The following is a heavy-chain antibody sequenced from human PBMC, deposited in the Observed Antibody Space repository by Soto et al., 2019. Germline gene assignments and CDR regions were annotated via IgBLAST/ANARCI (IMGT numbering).Heavy chain of an antibody. CDR1: GDSISVSPYF. D-gene: IGHD6-13*01. V-gene: IGHV4-39*01. Sequence: QLQLQESGPGLVKPSETLSLTCTVSGDSISVSPYFWGWIRQPPGKGLKWIASIFSPGYTVSTPSPHSRAFISVDTSKNPFSLKLTSVAAADTAIYFCARLQAAVPQYWGQGTLVIVSS. CDR2: IFSPGYT. J-gene: IGHJ4*02. CDR3: ARLQAAVPQY.